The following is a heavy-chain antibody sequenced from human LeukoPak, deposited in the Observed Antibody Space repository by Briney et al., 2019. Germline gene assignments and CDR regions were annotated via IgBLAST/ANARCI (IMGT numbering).Heavy chain of an antibody. CDR2: INWNGGST. V-gene: IGHV3-20*04. CDR1: GFTFDDYG. D-gene: IGHD6-19*01. J-gene: IGHJ4*02. Sequence: GGSLRLSCAASGFTFDDYGMSWVRHAPGKGLEWVSGINWNGGSTGYADSVKGRFTISRDNAKNSLYLQMNSLRAEDTALYYCARMIAVAGRYYFDYWGQGTLVTVSS. CDR3: ARMIAVAGRYYFDY.